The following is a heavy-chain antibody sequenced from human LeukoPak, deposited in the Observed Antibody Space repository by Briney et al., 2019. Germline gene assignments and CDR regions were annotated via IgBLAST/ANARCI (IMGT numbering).Heavy chain of an antibody. J-gene: IGHJ6*03. CDR1: GYTFTSYD. D-gene: IGHD2-2*01. Sequence: ASVKVSCKASGYTFTSYDINWVRQATGQGLEWMGWMDPNSGNTGYAQKFQGRVTMTRNTSISTAYMELSSLRSEDTAVYYCARGGGVPAARGVWYYYYMDVWGKGTTVTVSS. CDR2: MDPNSGNT. V-gene: IGHV1-8*01. CDR3: ARGGGVPAARGVWYYYYMDV.